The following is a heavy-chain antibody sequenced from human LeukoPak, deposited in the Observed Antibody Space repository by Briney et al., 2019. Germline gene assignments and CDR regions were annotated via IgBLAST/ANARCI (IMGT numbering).Heavy chain of an antibody. CDR3: ARDSRDMIVVVRFDY. D-gene: IGHD3-22*01. Sequence: SETLSLTCSVSGGSISSGRYCWSWIRQPAGKGLEWIGHIHTSGSTNYNPSLKSRLTISVDTSKNQFSLKLSSVTAADTAVYYCARDSRDMIVVVRFDYWGQGTLVTVSS. J-gene: IGHJ4*02. CDR1: GGSISSGRYC. V-gene: IGHV4-61*09. CDR2: IHTSGST.